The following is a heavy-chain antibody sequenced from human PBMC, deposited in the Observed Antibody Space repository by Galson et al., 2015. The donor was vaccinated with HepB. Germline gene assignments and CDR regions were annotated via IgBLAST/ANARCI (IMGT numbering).Heavy chain of an antibody. V-gene: IGHV1-18*04. CDR3: ARDIGRHLGYYYYGMDV. D-gene: IGHD1-26*01. Sequence: SVKVSCKASGYTFTSYGISWVRQAPGQGLEWMGWISAYNGNTNYAQKLQGRVTMTTDTSTSTAYMELRSLRSDDTDVYYCARDIGRHLGYYYYGMDVWGQGTTVTVS. J-gene: IGHJ6*02. CDR1: GYTFTSYG. CDR2: ISAYNGNT.